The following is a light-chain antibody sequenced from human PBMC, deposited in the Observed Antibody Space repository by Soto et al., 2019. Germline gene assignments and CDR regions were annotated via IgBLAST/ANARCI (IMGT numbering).Light chain of an antibody. V-gene: IGKV1-5*01. Sequence: DIQMTQSPSTLSASVGDIVTITCRASQSISSWLAWYQQKPGKAPKLLIYDASSLESGVPSRFSGSGSGTEFTLTISSLQPDDFATYYCQQYNSYQFTFGPGTKVDIK. J-gene: IGKJ3*01. CDR2: DAS. CDR3: QQYNSYQFT. CDR1: QSISSW.